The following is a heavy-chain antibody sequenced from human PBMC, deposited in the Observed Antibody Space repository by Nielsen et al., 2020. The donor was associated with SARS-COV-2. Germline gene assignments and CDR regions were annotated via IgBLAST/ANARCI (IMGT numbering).Heavy chain of an antibody. V-gene: IGHV4-59*12. CDR2: VYYSGTT. CDR3: AREGFSSSYIDQ. Sequence: SDTLSLPCTVSGASFSTYYWSWIRQPPGKGLEWIGYVYYSGTTSYNPSLKSQVSTSVDTSKNQFSLNLTSATAADTAVYYCAREGFSSSYIDQWGQGTLVTVSS. D-gene: IGHD6-6*01. CDR1: GASFSTYY. J-gene: IGHJ4*02.